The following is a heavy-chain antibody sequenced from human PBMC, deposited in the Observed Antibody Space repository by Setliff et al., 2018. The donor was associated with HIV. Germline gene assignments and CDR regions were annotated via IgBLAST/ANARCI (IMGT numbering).Heavy chain of an antibody. CDR3: ATSYLGGQVWLREVAFDY. CDR2: ISAYNGNT. J-gene: IGHJ4*02. CDR1: GYTFTSYA. Sequence: ASVKVSCKASGYTFTSYAISWARQAPGQGLEWMGWISAYNGNTNYAQKFQGRVTMTTDRSTSTAYMELRSLRSDDTAVYYCATSYLGGQVWLREVAFDYWGRGSLVTVSS. V-gene: IGHV1-18*01. D-gene: IGHD5-18*01.